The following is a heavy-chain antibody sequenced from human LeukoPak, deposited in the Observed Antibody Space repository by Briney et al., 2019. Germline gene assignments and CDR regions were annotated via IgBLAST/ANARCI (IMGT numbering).Heavy chain of an antibody. V-gene: IGHV3-23*01. J-gene: IGHJ3*02. CDR3: AKDQGDLFFMIVSIGGNDAFDI. D-gene: IGHD3-22*01. CDR1: GFTFSSYA. Sequence: PGGSLRLSCAASGFTFSSYAMSWVRQAPGKGLEWVSAISGSGGSTYYADSVEGRFTISRDNSKNTLYLQMNSLRAEDTAVYYCAKDQGDLFFMIVSIGGNDAFDIWGQGTMVTVSS. CDR2: ISGSGGST.